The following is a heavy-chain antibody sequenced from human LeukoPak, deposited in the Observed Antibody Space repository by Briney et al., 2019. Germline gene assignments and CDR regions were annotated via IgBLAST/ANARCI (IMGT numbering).Heavy chain of an antibody. J-gene: IGHJ4*02. D-gene: IGHD4-17*01. CDR2: MNPNSGNT. CDR3: ARARYGDYAFDY. V-gene: IGHV1-8*01. Sequence: ASVKVSCKASGYTFTSFDINWVRQAPGQGLEWMGWMNPNSGNTVYAQKFQGRVTMTRNTSISTAYMELSSLRSEDTAVYYCARARYGDYAFDYWGQGTLVTVSS. CDR1: GYTFTSFD.